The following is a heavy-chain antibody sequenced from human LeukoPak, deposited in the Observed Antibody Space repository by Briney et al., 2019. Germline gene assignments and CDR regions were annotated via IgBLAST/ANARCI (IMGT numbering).Heavy chain of an antibody. CDR3: ARTYPYYDFWSGYFAFDY. V-gene: IGHV4-39*01. CDR2: IYYSGST. J-gene: IGHJ4*02. Sequence: KASETLSLTCTVSGGSISSSSYFWGWIRQPPGRGLGGIGCIYYSGSTYYNPSLKSRVTISVDTSKNQFSLKLSSVTAADTAVYYCARTYPYYDFWSGYFAFDYWGQGTLVTVSS. D-gene: IGHD3-3*01. CDR1: GGSISSSSYF.